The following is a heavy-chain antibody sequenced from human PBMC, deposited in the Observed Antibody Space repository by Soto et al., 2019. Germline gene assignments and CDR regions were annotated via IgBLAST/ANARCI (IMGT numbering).Heavy chain of an antibody. V-gene: IGHV4-39*01. CDR2: IYYSGST. CDR3: ARQGVRFLEWLLYIDY. D-gene: IGHD3-3*01. CDR1: GGSISSSSYY. Sequence: SETLSLTCTVSGGSISSSSYYWGWIRQPPGKGLEWIGSIYYSGSTYYNPSLKSRVTISVDTSKNQFSLKLSSVTAADTAVYYCARQGVRFLEWLLYIDYWGQGTLVTVSS. J-gene: IGHJ4*02.